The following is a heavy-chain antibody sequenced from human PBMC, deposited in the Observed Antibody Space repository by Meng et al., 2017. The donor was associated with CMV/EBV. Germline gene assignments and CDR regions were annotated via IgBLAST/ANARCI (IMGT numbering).Heavy chain of an antibody. CDR1: GFTFSDYY. Sequence: GESLKISCAASGFTFSDYYMSWIRQAPGKGLEWVSYISSSGSTIYYADSVKGRFTISRDSAKNSLYLQMNSLRAEDTAVYYCARESITIFGVVMTGMDVWGQGTTVTVSS. J-gene: IGHJ6*02. CDR3: ARESITIFGVVMTGMDV. D-gene: IGHD3-3*01. CDR2: ISSSGSTI. V-gene: IGHV3-11*01.